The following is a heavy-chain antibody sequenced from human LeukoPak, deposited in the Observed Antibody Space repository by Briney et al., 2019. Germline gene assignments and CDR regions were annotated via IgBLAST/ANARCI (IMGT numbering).Heavy chain of an antibody. Sequence: GGSLRLSCAASGFTFSNAWMSWVRQAPGKGLEWVSTISGSGGNTFYADSMKGRFTISRDNSRNTLYLQMNSLRAEDTAVYYCAKQHVEGSSSWYFGRTKGWLDPWGQGTLVTVSS. CDR3: AKQHVEGSSSWYFGRTKGWLDP. CDR1: GFTFSNAW. J-gene: IGHJ5*02. V-gene: IGHV3-23*01. D-gene: IGHD6-13*01. CDR2: ISGSGGNT.